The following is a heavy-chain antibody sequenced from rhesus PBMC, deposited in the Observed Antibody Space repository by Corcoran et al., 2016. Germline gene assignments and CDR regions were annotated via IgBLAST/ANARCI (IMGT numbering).Heavy chain of an antibody. CDR3: ARVSDTIFGLVIMVDNRFDV. CDR1: AYSICSGFG. D-gene: IGHD3-3*01. Sequence: QVQLQESCPGLLKPSETLSPPCALPAYSICSGFGWSWLRHSPATRLGWIGYISYSGSSYYTPSFKSRVTISIATSKKQFSLKLSSVTAADTAVYYCARVSDTIFGLVIMVDNRFDVWGPGVLVTVSS. J-gene: IGHJ5-1*01. V-gene: IGHV4-127*01. CDR2: ISYSGSS.